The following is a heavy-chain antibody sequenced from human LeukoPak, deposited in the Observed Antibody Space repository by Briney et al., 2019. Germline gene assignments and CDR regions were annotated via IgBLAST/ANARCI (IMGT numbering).Heavy chain of an antibody. CDR2: MNPNSGNT. CDR3: AWGSRSLYFDY. V-gene: IGHV1-8*01. D-gene: IGHD1-14*01. Sequence: ASVKVSCKASGYTFTSYDINWVRQATGQGLEWMGWMNPNSGNTGYAQKFQGRVTLTRTTSITTAYMELSSLRSEATAVYFCAWGSRSLYFDYWGQGTLVTVSS. CDR1: GYTFTSYD. J-gene: IGHJ4*02.